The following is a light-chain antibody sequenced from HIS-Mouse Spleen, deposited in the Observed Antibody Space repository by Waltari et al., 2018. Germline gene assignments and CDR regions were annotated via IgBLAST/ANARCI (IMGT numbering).Light chain of an antibody. CDR1: SSDVGSYNL. V-gene: IGLV2-23*01. J-gene: IGLJ3*02. CDR2: EGS. Sequence: QSALTQPASVSGSPGQSITISGTGTSSDVGSYNLVSWYQQHPGKAPKLMIYEGSKRPSGVSNRFSGSKSGNTASLTISGLQDEDEADYYCCSYAGSSTWVFGGGTKLTVL. CDR3: CSYAGSSTWV.